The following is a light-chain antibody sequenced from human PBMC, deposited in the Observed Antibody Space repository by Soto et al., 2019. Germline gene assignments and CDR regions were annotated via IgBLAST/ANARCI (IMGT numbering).Light chain of an antibody. Sequence: ELTQPPSVSVAPGQPARITFGGNNIGSKSVHWYQQKPRQAPVFVIYDDSDRPSGIPERFSGSNSGNTATLTISRVEAGDEADYYCQVWDFTSDHMVFGGGTKVTVL. J-gene: IGLJ2*01. V-gene: IGLV3-21*02. CDR3: QVWDFTSDHMV. CDR2: DDS. CDR1: NIGSKS.